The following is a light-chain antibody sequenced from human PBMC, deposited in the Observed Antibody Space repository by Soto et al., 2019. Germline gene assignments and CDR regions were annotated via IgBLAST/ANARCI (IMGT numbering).Light chain of an antibody. CDR3: QQYGSSPPLT. J-gene: IGKJ4*01. V-gene: IGKV3-20*01. CDR1: QSVSSSY. CDR2: GAS. Sequence: EFVLTQSPGTLSLSPGERATLSCRASQSVSSSYLAWYQQKPGQAPRILIYGASTRATGIPRRFSGSGSGTDFTLTISRLEPEDFALYYCQQYGSSPPLTFGGGTKVEIK.